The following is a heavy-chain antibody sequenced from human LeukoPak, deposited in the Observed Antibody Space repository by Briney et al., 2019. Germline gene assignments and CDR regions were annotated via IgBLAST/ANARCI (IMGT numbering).Heavy chain of an antibody. J-gene: IGHJ4*02. CDR2: IYSGGST. V-gene: IGHV3-66*01. D-gene: IGHD1-26*01. CDR3: AREGGEWELLRTFDY. CDR1: EFSVGSNY. Sequence: GGSLRLSCAASEFSVGSNYMTWVRQAPGKGLEWVSLIYSGGSTYYADSVKGRFTISRDNSKNTLYLQMNSLRAEDTAVYYCAREGGEWELLRTFDYWGQGTLVTVSS.